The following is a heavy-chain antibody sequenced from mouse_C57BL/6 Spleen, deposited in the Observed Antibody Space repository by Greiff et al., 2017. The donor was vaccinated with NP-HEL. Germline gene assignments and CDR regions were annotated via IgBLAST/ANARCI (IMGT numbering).Heavy chain of an antibody. CDR3: ARRKDNWDYAMDY. J-gene: IGHJ4*01. CDR2: INPGSGGT. D-gene: IGHD4-1*01. V-gene: IGHV1-54*01. CDR1: GYAFTNYL. Sequence: VQLQQSGAELVRPGTSVKVSCKASGYAFTNYLIEWVKQRPGQGLAWIGVINPGSGGTNYNEKLKGKATLTADKSSSTAYMQLSSLTSEDSAVYFCARRKDNWDYAMDYWGQGTSVTVSS.